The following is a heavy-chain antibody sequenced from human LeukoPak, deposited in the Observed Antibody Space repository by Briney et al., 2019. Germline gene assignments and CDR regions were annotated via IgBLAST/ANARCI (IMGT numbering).Heavy chain of an antibody. Sequence: GGSLRLSCTASGFTVSSNYMSWVRQAPGKGLEWVSGLSGSGSTTYDADSVKGRFTISRDNSKKTLYLQVNSLRAEDTAMYFCAREGRYSSTWYRGWYFDYWGQGTLVTVSS. D-gene: IGHD6-13*01. CDR1: GFTVSSNY. CDR2: SGSGSTT. V-gene: IGHV3-53*01. J-gene: IGHJ4*02. CDR3: AREGRYSSTWYRGWYFDY.